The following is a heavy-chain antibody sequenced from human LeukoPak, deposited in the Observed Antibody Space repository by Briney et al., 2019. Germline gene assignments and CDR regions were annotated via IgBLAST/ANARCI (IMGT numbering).Heavy chain of an antibody. CDR3: ARDASLQTGAFDV. CDR2: ITGSGGDT. CDR1: GFTFSSFG. Sequence: GGSLRLSCAASGFTFSSFGMNWVRQGPGKGLEWVSSITGSGGDTHYADSVKGRFTISRDNSKNTLYLQMNSLRAEDTAVYYCARDASLQTGAFDVWGQGTMVTVSS. D-gene: IGHD5-24*01. J-gene: IGHJ3*01. V-gene: IGHV3-23*01.